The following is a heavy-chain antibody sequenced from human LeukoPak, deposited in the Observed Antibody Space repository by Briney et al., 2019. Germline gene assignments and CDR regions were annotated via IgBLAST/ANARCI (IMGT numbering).Heavy chain of an antibody. CDR1: GGSFSGYY. D-gene: IGHD2-2*02. J-gene: IGHJ4*02. Sequence: SEALSLTCALYGGSFSGYYWSWIRQPPGKGLEWIGEINHSGSTNYNPSLKSRVTISVDTSKNQFSLKLSSVTAADTAVYYCAPEYCSSTSCYIVWGQGTLVTVSS. V-gene: IGHV4-34*01. CDR3: APEYCSSTSCYIV. CDR2: INHSGST.